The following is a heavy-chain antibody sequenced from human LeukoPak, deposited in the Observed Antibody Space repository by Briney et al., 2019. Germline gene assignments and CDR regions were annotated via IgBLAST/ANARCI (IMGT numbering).Heavy chain of an antibody. CDR1: GFSFRNSW. CDR2: ISSSSSYI. J-gene: IGHJ5*02. V-gene: IGHV3-21*01. D-gene: IGHD2-2*01. CDR3: ARALTGGVVPAATRFDT. Sequence: GGSLRLSCAASGFSFRNSWMSWVRQAPGKGLEWVSSISSSSSYIYYADSVKGRFTISRDNAKNSLYLQMNSLRAEDTAVYYCARALTGGVVPAATRFDTWGQGTLVTVSS.